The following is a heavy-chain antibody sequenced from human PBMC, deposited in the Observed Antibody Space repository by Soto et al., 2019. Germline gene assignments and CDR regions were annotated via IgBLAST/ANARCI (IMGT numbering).Heavy chain of an antibody. V-gene: IGHV4-30-4*01. Sequence: LSLTCTVSGDSISSADYCWSWIRQTPGKGLEWIGHIFYSGTTYYNPSLKSRLTISVDTSKNHFSLRLTSVTAADTAVYYCARDLWVEPELYYYGMDVWGQGTTVTVSS. J-gene: IGHJ6*02. D-gene: IGHD1-1*01. CDR2: IFYSGTT. CDR1: GDSISSADYC. CDR3: ARDLWVEPELYYYGMDV.